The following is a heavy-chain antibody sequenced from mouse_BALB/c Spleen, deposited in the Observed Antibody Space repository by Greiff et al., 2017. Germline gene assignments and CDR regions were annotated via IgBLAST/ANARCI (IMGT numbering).Heavy chain of an antibody. CDR2: ISYSGST. V-gene: IGHV3-2*02. J-gene: IGHJ3*01. Sequence: EVQLQESGPGLVKPSQSLSLTCTVTGYSITSDYAWNWIRQFPGNKLEWMGYISYSGSTSYNPSLKSRISITRDTSKNQFFLQLNSVTTEDTATYYCARDTTVANAWFAYWGQGTLVTVSA. CDR3: ARDTTVANAWFAY. D-gene: IGHD1-1*01. CDR1: GYSITSDYA.